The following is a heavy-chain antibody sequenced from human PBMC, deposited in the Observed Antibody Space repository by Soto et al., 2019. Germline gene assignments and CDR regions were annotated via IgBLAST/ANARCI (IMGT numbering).Heavy chain of an antibody. D-gene: IGHD5-12*01. CDR1: GGSISTYY. J-gene: IGHJ4*02. V-gene: IGHV4-59*01. CDR3: ARGDSAYDPPPY. CDR2: IYYTGST. Sequence: SETLSLTCTVSGGSISTYYWNLIRQPPGKGLEWIGYIYYTGSTNYNPSLKSRVTISVDTSKNQFSLRLNSVTAADSAVYYCARGDSAYDPPPYWGQGTLVTVFS.